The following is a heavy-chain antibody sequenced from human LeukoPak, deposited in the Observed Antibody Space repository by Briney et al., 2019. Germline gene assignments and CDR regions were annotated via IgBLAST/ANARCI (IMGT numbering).Heavy chain of an antibody. CDR3: ARSTPAWEDAFDI. D-gene: IGHD1-26*01. CDR2: IYTSGST. CDR1: GGSISSGSYY. J-gene: IGHJ3*02. Sequence: SQTLSLTCTVSGGSISSGSYYRNWIRQPAGKGLEWIGLIYTSGSTKYNPSLKSRVTISVDTSKNQFSLKLSSVTAADTAVYYCARSTPAWEDAFDIWGQGTMVTVSS. V-gene: IGHV4-61*02.